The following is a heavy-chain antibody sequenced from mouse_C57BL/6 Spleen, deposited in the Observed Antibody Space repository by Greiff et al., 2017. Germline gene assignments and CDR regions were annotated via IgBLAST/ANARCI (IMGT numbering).Heavy chain of an antibody. Sequence: VQLQQSGAELVRPGASVTLSCKASGYTFTDYEMHWVKQTPVHGLEWIGAIDPETGGTAYNQKFKGKAILTADKSSSTAYMELRSLTSEDSAVYYCTRSYGSLDYWGKGTTLTVSS. CDR1: GYTFTDYE. D-gene: IGHD1-1*01. CDR3: TRSYGSLDY. V-gene: IGHV1-15*01. J-gene: IGHJ2*01. CDR2: IDPETGGT.